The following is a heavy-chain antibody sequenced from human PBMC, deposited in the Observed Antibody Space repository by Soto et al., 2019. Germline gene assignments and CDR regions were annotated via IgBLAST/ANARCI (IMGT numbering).Heavy chain of an antibody. D-gene: IGHD3-16*01. CDR1: GFSLSTSGVG. J-gene: IGHJ4*02. V-gene: IGHV2-5*02. CDR3: VHKGGGDRILDY. Sequence: QITLKESGPALVKPTQTLTLSCTFSGFSLSTSGVGVGWIRQPPGEALEWLALIYWDDYKPFSPSLESRLTNTKDTSKNPVVLRMTNMDPVDTATYYCVHKGGGDRILDYWGQGTLVTVSS. CDR2: IYWDDYK.